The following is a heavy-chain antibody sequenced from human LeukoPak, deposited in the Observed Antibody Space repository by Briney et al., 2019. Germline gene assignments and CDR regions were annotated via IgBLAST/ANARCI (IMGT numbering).Heavy chain of an antibody. Sequence: ASVKVSCKASGYTFTGYYMHWVRQAPGQGLEWMGRINPNSGGTNYAQKFQGRVTMTEDTSTDTAYMELSSLRSEDTAVYYCATGPGSGYYFDYWGQGTLVTVSS. J-gene: IGHJ4*02. CDR1: GYTFTGYY. V-gene: IGHV1-2*06. D-gene: IGHD3-22*01. CDR2: INPNSGGT. CDR3: ATGPGSGYYFDY.